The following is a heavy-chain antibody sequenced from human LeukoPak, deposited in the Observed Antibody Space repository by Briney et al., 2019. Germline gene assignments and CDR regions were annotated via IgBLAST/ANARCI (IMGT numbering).Heavy chain of an antibody. CDR2: IYPGDSDT. D-gene: IGHD6-6*01. CDR3: ARQRVMYSSSSEIDY. J-gene: IGHJ4*02. CDR1: GYSFTSYW. Sequence: GESLKISGKGSGYSFTSYWIGWVRQMPGKGLEWMGIIYPGDSDTRYSPSFQGQVTISADKSMSTVYLQWSSLKASDTAMYYCARQRVMYSSSSEIDYWGQGTLVTVSS. V-gene: IGHV5-51*01.